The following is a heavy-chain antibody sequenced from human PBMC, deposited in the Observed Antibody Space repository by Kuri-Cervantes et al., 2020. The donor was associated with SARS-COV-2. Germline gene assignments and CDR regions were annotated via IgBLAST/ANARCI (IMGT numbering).Heavy chain of an antibody. CDR3: ARVNGDYADAFDI. CDR1: GGTFSSYA. Sequence: SVKVSCKASGGTFSSYAISWVRQAPGQGLEWMGGIIPIFGTANYAQKFQGRVTMTRDTSISTAYMELSRLRSDDTAVYYCARVNGDYADAFDIWGQGTMVTVSS. J-gene: IGHJ3*02. CDR2: IIPIFGTA. V-gene: IGHV1-69*05. D-gene: IGHD4-17*01.